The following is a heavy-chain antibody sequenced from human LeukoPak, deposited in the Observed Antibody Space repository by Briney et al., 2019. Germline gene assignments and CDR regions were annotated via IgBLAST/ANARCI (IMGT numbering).Heavy chain of an antibody. V-gene: IGHV4-61*05. D-gene: IGHD6-19*01. CDR3: ARVKAVPDTPIWFDP. CDR1: GGSISSSSYY. J-gene: IGHJ5*02. Sequence: SETLSLTCTVSGGSISSSSYYWGWIRQPPGKGLEWIGYIYYTGSTNYNPSLKSRATISVDTSKNQFSLKLTSVTAADTAMYYCARVKAVPDTPIWFDPWGQGTLVTVSS. CDR2: IYYTGST.